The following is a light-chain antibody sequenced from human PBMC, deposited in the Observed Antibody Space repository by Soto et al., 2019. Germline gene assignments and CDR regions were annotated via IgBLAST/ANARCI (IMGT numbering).Light chain of an antibody. Sequence: DIQMTQSPSTLSASVGDRVTITCRASQSISSWLAWYQQKPGKAPKLLIYKASSLESGVPSRFSGSESGTEFTLTIRSLQPDDFAPYYYQQYHSYSPYTFGQGTKLEIK. J-gene: IGKJ2*01. CDR1: QSISSW. V-gene: IGKV1-5*03. CDR3: QQYHSYSPYT. CDR2: KAS.